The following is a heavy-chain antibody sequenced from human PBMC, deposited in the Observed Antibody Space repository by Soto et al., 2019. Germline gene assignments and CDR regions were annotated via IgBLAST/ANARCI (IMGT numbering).Heavy chain of an antibody. D-gene: IGHD4-17*01. Sequence: QVQLVQSGAEVKKPGSSVKVSCKASGGTFSSYTISWVRQAPGQGLEWMGRIIPILGIANYAQKFQGRVTITADKSTSTAYMELSSLRSEDTAVYYCARDEGLEIRPHYFDYWGQGTLVTVSS. J-gene: IGHJ4*02. CDR1: GGTFSSYT. CDR2: IIPILGIA. CDR3: ARDEGLEIRPHYFDY. V-gene: IGHV1-69*08.